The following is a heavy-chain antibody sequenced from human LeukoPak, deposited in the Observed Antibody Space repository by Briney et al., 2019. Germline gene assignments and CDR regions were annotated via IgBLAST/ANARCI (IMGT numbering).Heavy chain of an antibody. J-gene: IGHJ5*02. D-gene: IGHD6-13*01. V-gene: IGHV1-2*02. Sequence: ASVKVSCKASGYTFTDYYMHWVRQAPGQGLEWMGWINSNSGGTNYAQKFQGRVTMTRDTSISTAYMELSRLRSDDTAVYYCARSLGSSWYGFWFDPWGQGTLVTVSS. CDR2: INSNSGGT. CDR3: ARSLGSSWYGFWFDP. CDR1: GYTFTDYY.